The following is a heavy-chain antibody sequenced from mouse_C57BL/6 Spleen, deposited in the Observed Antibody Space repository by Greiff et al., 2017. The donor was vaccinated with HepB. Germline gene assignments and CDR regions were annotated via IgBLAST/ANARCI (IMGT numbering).Heavy chain of an antibody. D-gene: IGHD1-1*01. CDR2: IDPSDSET. CDR3: ARWDYYYGSSPY. CDR1: GYTFTSYW. Sequence: QVQLQQPGAELVRPGSSVKLSCKASGYTFTSYWMHWVKQRPIQGLEWIGNIDPSDSETHYNQKFKDKATLTVDKSSSTAYMQLSSLTSEDSAVYYCARWDYYYGSSPYWGQGTTLTVSS. V-gene: IGHV1-52*01. J-gene: IGHJ2*01.